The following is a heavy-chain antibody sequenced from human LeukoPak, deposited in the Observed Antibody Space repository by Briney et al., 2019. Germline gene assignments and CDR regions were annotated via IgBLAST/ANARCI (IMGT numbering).Heavy chain of an antibody. CDR2: ISYDGSNK. CDR3: ARSIAVAWKNQGGVDY. CDR1: GFTYISYA. Sequence: GGSLRLSCAASGFTYISYAMHWVRQAPGKGLEWVAVISYDGSNKYYADSVKGRFTISIDNSKNTLYLQMNSLRAEDMAVYYCARSIAVAWKNQGGVDYWGQGTLVTVSS. V-gene: IGHV3-30*04. D-gene: IGHD6-19*01. J-gene: IGHJ4*02.